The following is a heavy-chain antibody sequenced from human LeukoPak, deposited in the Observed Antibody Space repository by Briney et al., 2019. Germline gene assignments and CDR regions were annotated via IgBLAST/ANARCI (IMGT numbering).Heavy chain of an antibody. Sequence: ASVKVSCKASGYTFTSYYMHWVRQAPGQGLEWMGIINPSGGSTSYAQKFQGRVTMTRDMSTSTVYMELSSLRSEDTAVYYCARDRYYYDSSDYYYVEGALGYWGQGTLVTVSS. D-gene: IGHD3-22*01. V-gene: IGHV1-46*01. CDR1: GYTFTSYY. CDR3: ARDRYYYDSSDYYYVEGALGY. J-gene: IGHJ4*02. CDR2: INPSGGST.